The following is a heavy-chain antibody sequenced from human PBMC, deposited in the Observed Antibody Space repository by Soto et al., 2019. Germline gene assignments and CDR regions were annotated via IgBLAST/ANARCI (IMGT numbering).Heavy chain of an antibody. CDR3: AKDMGIGDDYVWGSYPD. J-gene: IGHJ4*02. D-gene: IGHD3-16*02. V-gene: IGHV3-9*01. CDR2: ISWNSGSI. CDR1: GFTFDDYA. Sequence: EVQLVESGGGLVQPGRSLRLSCAASGFTFDDYAMHWVRQAPGKGLEWVSGISWNSGSIGYADSVKGRFTISRDNAKNSLYLQMNSLRAEDTALYYCAKDMGIGDDYVWGSYPDWGQGTLVTVSS.